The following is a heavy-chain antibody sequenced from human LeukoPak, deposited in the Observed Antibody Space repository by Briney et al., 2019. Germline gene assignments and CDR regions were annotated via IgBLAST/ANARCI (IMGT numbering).Heavy chain of an antibody. Sequence: SQTLSLTCTVSGGSISSGGSYWSWIRHHPGKCLEWIGYIYFSGSTSYNPSLKSRVPISVDTSKNQFSLKLSSVTAADTAVYYCASANGGITGTTTYYYGMDVWGQGTTVTVSS. CDR3: ASANGGITGTTTYYYGMDV. J-gene: IGHJ6*02. V-gene: IGHV4-31*03. CDR2: IYFSGST. CDR1: GGSISSGGSY. D-gene: IGHD1-20*01.